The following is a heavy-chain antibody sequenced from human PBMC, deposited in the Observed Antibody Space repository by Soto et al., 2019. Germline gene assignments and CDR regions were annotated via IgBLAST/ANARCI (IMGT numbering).Heavy chain of an antibody. D-gene: IGHD6-19*01. Sequence: ASETLSLTCTVSGGSISSYYWSWIRQPAGKGLEWIGRIYTSGSTNYNPSLKSRVTMSVDTSKNQFSLKLSSVTAADTAVYYCARDRPGIAVAGTGYYYYYGMDVWGQGTTVTVS. CDR2: IYTSGST. J-gene: IGHJ6*02. V-gene: IGHV4-4*07. CDR1: GGSISSYY. CDR3: ARDRPGIAVAGTGYYYYYGMDV.